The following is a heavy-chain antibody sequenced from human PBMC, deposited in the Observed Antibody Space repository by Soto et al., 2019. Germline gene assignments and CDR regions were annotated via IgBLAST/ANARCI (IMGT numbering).Heavy chain of an antibody. V-gene: IGHV3-23*01. D-gene: IGHD6-13*01. CDR1: GFTFSRNA. CDR2: MSGSGGGT. J-gene: IGHJ4*02. CDR3: AKGYREYSSSWFDY. Sequence: GGSLRLSCAASGFTFSRNAMSWVRQAPGKGLEWVSVMSGSGGGTYYADSVTGRFTISRDNSKNTLYLQMNSLRAEDTAVYYCAKGYREYSSSWFDYWGQGTLVTVSS.